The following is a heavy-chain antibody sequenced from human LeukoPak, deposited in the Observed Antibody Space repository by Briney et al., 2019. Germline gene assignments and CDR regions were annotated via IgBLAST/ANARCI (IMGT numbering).Heavy chain of an antibody. J-gene: IGHJ4*02. V-gene: IGHV4-4*07. D-gene: IGHD2-15*01. CDR2: IYTSGST. Sequence: SETLSLTCTVSGGSISSYYWSWIRQPAGKGLEWIGRIYTSGSTNYNPSLKSRVTMSVDTSKNQFSLKLTSVTAADTAVYYCARETSFCSGATCYLFLDSWGQGARVTVSS. CDR1: GGSISSYY. CDR3: ARETSFCSGATCYLFLDS.